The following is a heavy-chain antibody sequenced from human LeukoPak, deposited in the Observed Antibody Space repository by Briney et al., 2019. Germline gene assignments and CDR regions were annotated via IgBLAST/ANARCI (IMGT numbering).Heavy chain of an antibody. J-gene: IGHJ4*02. CDR3: AKSSGDYFFDY. V-gene: IGHV1-8*01. CDR1: GYNFNNHD. Sequence: AASVKVSCKASGYNFNNHDINWVRQATGQGLEWLGRMNPNSGNAAYAQKLQGRVTMTWDSSTNTAYLEVIALRSDDTAVYYRAKSSGDYFFDYWGQGTLVTVSS. CDR2: MNPNSGNA. D-gene: IGHD3-22*01.